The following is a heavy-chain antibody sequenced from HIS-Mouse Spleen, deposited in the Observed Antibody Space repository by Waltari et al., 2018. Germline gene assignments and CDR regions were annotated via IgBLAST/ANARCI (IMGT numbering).Heavy chain of an antibody. V-gene: IGHV4-38-2*02. CDR3: ARDSWAYAIEYFQH. J-gene: IGHJ1*01. CDR1: GYSISSGYY. CDR2: IYHSGSH. D-gene: IGHD2-8*01. Sequence: QVQLQESGPGLVKPSETLSLTCTVSGYSISSGYYWGWIRQPPGKGLEWIGSIYHSGSHYYNPSLKSRVTISVDTSKNQFSLKLSSVTAADTAVYYCARDSWAYAIEYFQHWGQGTLVTVSS.